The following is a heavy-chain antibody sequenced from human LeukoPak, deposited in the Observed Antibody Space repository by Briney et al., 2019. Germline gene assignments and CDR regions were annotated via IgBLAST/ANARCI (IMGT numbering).Heavy chain of an antibody. D-gene: IGHD4-23*01. CDR2: IYYSGST. CDR3: ARHRRYGGSGNNWFDP. V-gene: IGHV4-59*08. J-gene: IGHJ5*02. Sequence: PSETLSLTCTVSGGSISSYYWSWIRQPPGKGLEWIGYIYYSGSTNYNPSLKSRVTISVDTSKNQFSLKLSSVTAADTAVYYCARHRRYGGSGNNWFDPWGQGTLVTVSS. CDR1: GGSISSYY.